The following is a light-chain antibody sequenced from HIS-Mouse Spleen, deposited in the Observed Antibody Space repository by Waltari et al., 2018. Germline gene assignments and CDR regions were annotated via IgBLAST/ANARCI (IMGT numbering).Light chain of an antibody. J-gene: IGLJ3*02. CDR3: NSRDSSGNHWV. CDR2: GKN. CDR1: SLSSSS. V-gene: IGLV3-19*01. Sequence: SSELTQDPAVSVALGQTVRITCQGDSLSSSSASWYQQKPGQAPVLVLYGKNNRPSGIPDRFSGSSSGNTASLTITGAQAEDEADYYCNSRDSSGNHWVFGGGTKLTVL.